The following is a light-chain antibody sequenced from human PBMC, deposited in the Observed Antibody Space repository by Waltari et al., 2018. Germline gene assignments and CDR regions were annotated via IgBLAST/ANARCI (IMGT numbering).Light chain of an antibody. Sequence: ETVMTQSPATLSVSPGERATLSCRASQSVSRNLAWYQQKPGQAPRLLIYGASTRATGIAARSSGSWSGTEFTLTISSLQSEDVAVYYCQQYNNWRGTFGQGTKLEI. V-gene: IGKV3-15*01. J-gene: IGKJ2*01. CDR2: GAS. CDR3: QQYNNWRGT. CDR1: QSVSRN.